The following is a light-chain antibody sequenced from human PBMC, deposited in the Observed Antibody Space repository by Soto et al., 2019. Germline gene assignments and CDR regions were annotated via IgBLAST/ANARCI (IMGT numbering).Light chain of an antibody. CDR2: AAS. J-gene: IGKJ1*01. CDR3: HQYYSAPWT. Sequence: EIVLTQSPGTLSLSPGERATLSCRASQSVSSSYLAWYQQKPGQAPRLLIYAASSRATGIPDRFSGSGSGTDFTLTISRLEPEDFAVYYCHQYYSAPWTFGQGTKVEIK. V-gene: IGKV3-20*01. CDR1: QSVSSSY.